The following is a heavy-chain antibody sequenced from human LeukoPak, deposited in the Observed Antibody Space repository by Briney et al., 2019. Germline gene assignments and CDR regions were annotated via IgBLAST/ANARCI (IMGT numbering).Heavy chain of an antibody. V-gene: IGHV3-9*01. D-gene: IGHD6-13*01. Sequence: PGGSLRLSCAASGFTFDDYAMHWVRQAPGKGLEWVSGISWNSGSIGYADSVKGRFTISRDNAKNSLYLQMNSLRAEVTALYYCAKAYSSSWYETIDYWGQGTLVTVSS. CDR1: GFTFDDYA. CDR3: AKAYSSSWYETIDY. CDR2: ISWNSGSI. J-gene: IGHJ4*02.